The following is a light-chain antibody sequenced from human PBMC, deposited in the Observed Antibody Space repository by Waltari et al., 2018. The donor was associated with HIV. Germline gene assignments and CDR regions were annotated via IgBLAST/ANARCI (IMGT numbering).Light chain of an antibody. CDR1: QSISSSY. CDR2: GAS. V-gene: IGKV3-20*01. J-gene: IGKJ1*01. Sequence: VLTPSPGPLPLSPGERATLSCRASQSISSSYLVWFQQKPGQAPRLLIYGASSRATGIPDRFSGSGSGTDFTLNISRLEAEDFAVYYCKQYGSSPRTFGQGTTVEIK. CDR3: KQYGSSPRT.